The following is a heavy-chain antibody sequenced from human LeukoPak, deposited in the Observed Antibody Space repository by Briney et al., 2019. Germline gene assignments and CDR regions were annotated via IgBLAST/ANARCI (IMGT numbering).Heavy chain of an antibody. CDR1: GYTFGTYD. CDR2: MNPNSGNT. CDR3: ARSMAVYYSDGDDAFDI. D-gene: IGHD3-22*01. Sequence: ASVKVSCKASGYTFGTYDINWVRQATGQGLEWMGWMNPNSGNTGYAQKFQGRVTITSSTSITTAYMELTSLRSDDTAAYYCARSMAVYYSDGDDAFDIWGQGTMVTVSS. J-gene: IGHJ3*02. V-gene: IGHV1-8*02.